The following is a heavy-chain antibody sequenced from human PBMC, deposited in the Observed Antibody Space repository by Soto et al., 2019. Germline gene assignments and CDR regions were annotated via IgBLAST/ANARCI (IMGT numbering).Heavy chain of an antibody. V-gene: IGHV3-15*07. CDR1: GFTFSNAW. D-gene: IGHD3-10*01. CDR3: TTKGGYGSGSYYIDYGMDV. CDR2: IKSKTDGGTT. J-gene: IGHJ6*02. Sequence: GESLRLSCAASGFTFSNAWMNWVRQAPGKGLEWVGRIKSKTDGGTTDYAAPVKGRFTISRDDSKNTLYLQMNSLKTEDTAVYYCTTKGGYGSGSYYIDYGMDVWGQGTTVTVSS.